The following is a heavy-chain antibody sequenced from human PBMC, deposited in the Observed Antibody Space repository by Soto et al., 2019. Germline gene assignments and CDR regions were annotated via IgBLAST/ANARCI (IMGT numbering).Heavy chain of an antibody. CDR3: AKGSGDFWSGPPFDY. D-gene: IGHD3-3*01. Sequence: GGSLRLSCAASGFTFSSYAMSWVRQAPGKGLEWVSAISGSGGSTYYADSVKGRFTISRDNSKNTLYLQMNSLRAEDTAVYYCAKGSGDFWSGPPFDYWGQGTLVTVSS. CDR1: GFTFSSYA. CDR2: ISGSGGST. J-gene: IGHJ4*02. V-gene: IGHV3-23*01.